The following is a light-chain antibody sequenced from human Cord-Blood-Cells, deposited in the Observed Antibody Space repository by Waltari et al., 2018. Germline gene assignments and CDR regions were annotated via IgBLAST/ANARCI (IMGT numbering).Light chain of an antibody. V-gene: IGLV2-14*01. CDR3: SSYTISSTL. J-gene: IGLJ3*02. CDR1: SSDVGGYNY. Sequence: QSALTQPASVSGSPGQSITISCTGTSSDVGGYNYVSWYQQPPGKAPKLMIYDVSKRPSGVSNRFSGSKSGTTASLTISGLQAEDEADYYCSSYTISSTLFGGGTKLTVL. CDR2: DVS.